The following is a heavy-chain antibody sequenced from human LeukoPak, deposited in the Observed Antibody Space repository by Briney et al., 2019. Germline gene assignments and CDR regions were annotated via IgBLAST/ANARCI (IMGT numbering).Heavy chain of an antibody. CDR2: IYSGGST. CDR1: GFTVSSNY. D-gene: IGHD2-8*01. CDR3: ARDQKGYCTNGVCYSGDYHWFDP. J-gene: IGHJ5*02. V-gene: IGHV3-66*01. Sequence: QTGGSLRLSCAASGFTVSSNYMSWVRQAPGKGLEWVSVIYSGGSTYYADSVKGRFTISRDNSKTTLYLQMNSLRAEDTAVYYCARDQKGYCTNGVCYSGDYHWFDPWGQGTLVTVSS.